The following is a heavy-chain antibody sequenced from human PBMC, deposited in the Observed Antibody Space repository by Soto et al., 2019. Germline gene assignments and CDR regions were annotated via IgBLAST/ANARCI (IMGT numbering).Heavy chain of an antibody. Sequence: GASVKVSCKASGYTFTSYGISWVRQAPGQGLEWMGWISAYNGNTNYAQKLQGRVTMTTDTSTSTAYMELRSLRSDDTAVYYCARSSIFGVVITPNAYRGQGTLVTVSS. CDR1: GYTFTSYG. CDR2: ISAYNGNT. D-gene: IGHD3-3*02. J-gene: IGHJ4*02. CDR3: ARSSIFGVVITPNAY. V-gene: IGHV1-18*01.